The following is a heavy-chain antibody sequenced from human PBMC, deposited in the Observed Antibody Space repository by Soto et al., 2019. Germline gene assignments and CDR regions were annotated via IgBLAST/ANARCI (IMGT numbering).Heavy chain of an antibody. CDR2: IYYSGST. CDR1: GGSISSSSYY. J-gene: IGHJ4*02. Sequence: QLQLQESGPGLVKPSETLSLTCTVSGGSISSSSYYWGWIRQPPGKGLEWIGSIYYSGSTYYNPSLKSRVTISVDTSKNQFSLKLSSVTAADTAVYYCARSLNYGGLNYFDYWGQGTLATVSS. V-gene: IGHV4-39*01. CDR3: ARSLNYGGLNYFDY. D-gene: IGHD4-17*01.